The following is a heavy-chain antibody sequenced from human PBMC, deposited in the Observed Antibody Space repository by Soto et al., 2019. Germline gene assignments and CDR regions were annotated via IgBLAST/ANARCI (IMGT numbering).Heavy chain of an antibody. Sequence: QVQLVQSGAEVKKPGASVKVSCKASGYTFTGYYMHWVRQAPGQGLEWMGWINPNSGGTNYAQKFQGRGTRSMDTSIGTDYIELSGLRSVATGVYYCARRGYSGGYVGGGVDYWGQGTLVTVSS. V-gene: IGHV1-2*02. CDR2: INPNSGGT. J-gene: IGHJ4*02. CDR1: GYTFTGYY. D-gene: IGHD1-26*01. CDR3: ARRGYSGGYVGGGVDY.